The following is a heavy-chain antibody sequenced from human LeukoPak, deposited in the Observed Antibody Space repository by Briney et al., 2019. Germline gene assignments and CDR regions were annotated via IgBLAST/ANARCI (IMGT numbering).Heavy chain of an antibody. CDR3: ARRGASTGGLDY. CDR1: GFTFSTYI. CDR2: ITTSTTTI. D-gene: IGHD1-1*01. J-gene: IGHJ4*02. V-gene: IGHV3-48*01. Sequence: GGSLRLSCAASGFTFSTYIMNWVRQAPGKGLEWVSYITTSTTTIYYAYSVKGRFTISRDNAKNSLYLQINSLRAEDTAVYYCARRGASTGGLDYWGQGTLVTVSS.